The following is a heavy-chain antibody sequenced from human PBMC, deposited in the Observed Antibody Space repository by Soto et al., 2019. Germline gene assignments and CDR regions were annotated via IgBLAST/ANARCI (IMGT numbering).Heavy chain of an antibody. V-gene: IGHV3-23*01. CDR1: GFAFSSHA. J-gene: IGHJ4*02. Sequence: EVQLLESGGGLVQPGGSLRLSCVAYGFAFSSHAMNWVRQAPGRGLECVSLITANSGSTYYADSVRGRFTISRDNSKNTLYLQMNSLSAEDTAIYYCTKGYVIDSWGQGTLVTVSS. CDR2: ITANSGST. CDR3: TKGYVIDS. D-gene: IGHD6-13*01.